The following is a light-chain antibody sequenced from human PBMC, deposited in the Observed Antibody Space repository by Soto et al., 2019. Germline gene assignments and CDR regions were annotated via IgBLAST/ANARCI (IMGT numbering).Light chain of an antibody. CDR3: QHYGSSPST. V-gene: IGKV3-20*01. J-gene: IGKJ5*01. CDR2: GAS. Sequence: ENVLTQSPGTLSLSPGERATLSCRASQSVSSNFLAWYQQKPGQAPRLLIYGASRRATGIPDRFSGSGSGTDFTLTISRLESEDFALYYCQHYGSSPSTFGQGTRLEIK. CDR1: QSVSSNF.